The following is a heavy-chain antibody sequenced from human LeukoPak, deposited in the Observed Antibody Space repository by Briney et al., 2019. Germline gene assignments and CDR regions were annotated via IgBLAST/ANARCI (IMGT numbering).Heavy chain of an antibody. D-gene: IGHD2-2*01. CDR2: IISNSRYI. Sequence: GGSLRLSCAASGFTFSSYTMNWVRQAPGRGLEWVSSIISNSRYIHYADSVKGRFTISRDNAKNSLYLQMNSLRAEDTAVYYCAREGFVVVPADRGSGMDVWGQGTTVTVSS. V-gene: IGHV3-21*01. CDR1: GFTFSSYT. CDR3: AREGFVVVPADRGSGMDV. J-gene: IGHJ6*02.